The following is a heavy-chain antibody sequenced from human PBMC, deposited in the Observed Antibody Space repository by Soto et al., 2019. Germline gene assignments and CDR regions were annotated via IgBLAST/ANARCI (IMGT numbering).Heavy chain of an antibody. CDR1: AGTFRHYY. CDR3: ARDLLPTFATEDYFYYGMDV. CDR2: IKHSGNS. Sequence: SETQPLTNDVFAGTFRHYYWNRILQSPGKGLEWIGKIKHSGNSNYNPSLRSRVSISVDMSKNQFSLRLTSVTAADTAVYYCARDLLPTFATEDYFYYGMDVWGQGTTVTVSS. D-gene: IGHD3-10*02. V-gene: IGHV4-34*01. J-gene: IGHJ6*02.